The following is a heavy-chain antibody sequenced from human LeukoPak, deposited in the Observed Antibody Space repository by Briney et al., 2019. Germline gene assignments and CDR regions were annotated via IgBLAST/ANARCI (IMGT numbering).Heavy chain of an antibody. D-gene: IGHD6-19*01. J-gene: IGHJ4*02. V-gene: IGHV4-34*01. CDR2: INHSGST. Sequence: TLXXXCAVYGGSFSGYYWSWIRQPPGKGLEWVGEINHSGSTNYNPTLKSRVTISVDTSKNQFSLKLSSVTAADTAVYYCARDSVAGTPHWGQGTLVTVSS. CDR3: ARDSVAGTPH. CDR1: GGSFSGYY.